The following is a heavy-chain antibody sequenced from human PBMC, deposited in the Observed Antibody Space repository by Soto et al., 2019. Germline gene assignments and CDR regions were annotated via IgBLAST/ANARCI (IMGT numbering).Heavy chain of an antibody. J-gene: IGHJ3*02. CDR3: ARSLVNGTYEAFDI. V-gene: IGHV5-51*03. CDR2: IYPGDSDT. Sequence: EVYLAQSGAEVKKPGESLKISCKGSGYNFNRYWIGWVRQMPGKGLEWMGVIYPGDSDTRYSPSLPGQVTISADKSSSAAYLQWSSLQASDTATYYCARSLVNGTYEAFDIWGQGTMVTVSS. CDR1: GYNFNRYW. D-gene: IGHD6-13*01.